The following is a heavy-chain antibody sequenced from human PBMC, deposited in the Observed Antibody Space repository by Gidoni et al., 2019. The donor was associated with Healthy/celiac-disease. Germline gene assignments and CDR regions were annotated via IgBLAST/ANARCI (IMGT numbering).Heavy chain of an antibody. Sequence: EVQLVESGGGLVKPGRSLRLSCTASGFTFGDYAMSWFRQAQGKGLEWVGFIRSKAYGGTTEYAASVKGRFTISRDDSKSIAYLQMNSLKTEDTAVYYCTRDRIVGARYAFDIWGQGTMVTVSS. D-gene: IGHD1-26*01. CDR1: GFTFGDYA. J-gene: IGHJ3*02. CDR3: TRDRIVGARYAFDI. CDR2: IRSKAYGGTT. V-gene: IGHV3-49*05.